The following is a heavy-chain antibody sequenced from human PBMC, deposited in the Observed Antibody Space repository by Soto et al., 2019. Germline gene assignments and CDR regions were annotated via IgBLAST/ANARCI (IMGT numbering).Heavy chain of an antibody. CDR1: GFTFSSYA. D-gene: IGHD2-2*01. Sequence: GGSLRLSCAASGFTFSSYAMHWVRQAPGKGLEWVAVISYDGSNKYYADSVKGRFTISRDNSKNTLYLQMNSLRAEDTAVYYCARDSTLVVPAAITSYGMDVWGQGTTVTVSS. CDR3: ARDSTLVVPAAITSYGMDV. V-gene: IGHV3-30-3*01. CDR2: ISYDGSNK. J-gene: IGHJ6*02.